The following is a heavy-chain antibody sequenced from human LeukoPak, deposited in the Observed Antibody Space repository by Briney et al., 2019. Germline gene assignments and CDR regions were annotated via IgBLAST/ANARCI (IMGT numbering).Heavy chain of an antibody. Sequence: PGGSLRLSCAASGFTFSSYAMSWVRQAPGKGLEWVSAISGSGGSTYYADSVKGRFTISRDNSKNTLYLQMNSLRAEDTAVYYCARDWYYDFWSGLRRFDPWGQGTLVTVSS. CDR3: ARDWYYDFWSGLRRFDP. CDR1: GFTFSSYA. CDR2: ISGSGGST. J-gene: IGHJ5*02. D-gene: IGHD3-3*01. V-gene: IGHV3-23*01.